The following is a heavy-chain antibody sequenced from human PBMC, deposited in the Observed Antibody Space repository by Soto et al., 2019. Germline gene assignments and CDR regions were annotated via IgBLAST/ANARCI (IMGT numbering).Heavy chain of an antibody. Sequence: EVQLVASVGGLVQPGRSLRLSCAASGFTFDDYAMHWFRHGPGKGLEWVSSISWNSGNLGYADSVKGRFTISRDNAKNSLYLQMNSLRGEDTALYYCAKGASTTVFAFNDYWGQGTLVTVSS. J-gene: IGHJ4*02. D-gene: IGHD4-17*01. CDR2: ISWNSGNL. CDR1: GFTFDDYA. CDR3: AKGASTTVFAFNDY. V-gene: IGHV3-9*01.